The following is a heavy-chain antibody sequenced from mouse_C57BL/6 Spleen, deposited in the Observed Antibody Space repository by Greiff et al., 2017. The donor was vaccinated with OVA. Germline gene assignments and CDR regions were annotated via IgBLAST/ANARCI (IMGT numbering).Heavy chain of an antibody. Sequence: LQQSGAELVRPGASVKMSCKASGYTFTSYNMHWVKQTPRQGPEWIGAIYQGNGDTSYNQKLKGKATLTVEKSSSTAYMQLSSLTSEDSAVYVCARRPLATVVATGYFDYWGQGTTLTGSS. CDR2: IYQGNGDT. J-gene: IGHJ2*01. D-gene: IGHD1-1*01. CDR3: ARRPLATVVATGYFDY. CDR1: GYTFTSYN. V-gene: IGHV1-12*01.